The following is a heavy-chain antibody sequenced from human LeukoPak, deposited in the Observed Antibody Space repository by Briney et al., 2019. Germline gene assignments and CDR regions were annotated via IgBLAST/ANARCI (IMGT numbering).Heavy chain of an antibody. Sequence: PGGSLSLSRAASGFTFSIYSMHWARQAPGRGLEYVSAISRNGGNTYYANSVTGRFTISRDNSKNKLYLQMGSLRAEDMAVFYCGGGQLDSSGYGYYMDVWGKGTTVTVSS. CDR3: GGGQLDSSGYGYYMDV. D-gene: IGHD3-22*01. J-gene: IGHJ6*03. CDR2: ISRNGGNT. CDR1: GFTFSIYS. V-gene: IGHV3-64*01.